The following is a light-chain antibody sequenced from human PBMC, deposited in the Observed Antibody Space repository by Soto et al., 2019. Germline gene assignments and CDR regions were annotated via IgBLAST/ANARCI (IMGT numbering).Light chain of an antibody. J-gene: IGLJ1*01. V-gene: IGLV2-14*01. CDR1: SSDVGGYKH. CDR2: EVS. CDR3: CSYEGGYTYI. Sequence: QSVLTQPASVSGSPRQSITISCTGTSSDVGGYKHVSWYQHHPGKAPKLMIYEVSNRPSGVSNRFSGSKSGYTASLTISGLQPEDEAHYLCCSYEGGYTYIFGTGTKVTV.